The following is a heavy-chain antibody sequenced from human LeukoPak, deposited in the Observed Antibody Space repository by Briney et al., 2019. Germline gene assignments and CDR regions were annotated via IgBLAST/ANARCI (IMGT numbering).Heavy chain of an antibody. CDR3: ASMDPTRYYFDY. V-gene: IGHV3-30*01. J-gene: IGHJ4*02. CDR2: ISYDGSNK. D-gene: IGHD3-3*01. CDR1: GFTFSSYA. Sequence: PGRSLRLSCAASGFTFSSYAMHWVRQAPGKGLEWVAVISYDGSNKYYADSVKGRFTISRDNSKNTLYLQMNSLRAEDTAVYYCASMDPTRYYFDYWGQGTLVNVSS.